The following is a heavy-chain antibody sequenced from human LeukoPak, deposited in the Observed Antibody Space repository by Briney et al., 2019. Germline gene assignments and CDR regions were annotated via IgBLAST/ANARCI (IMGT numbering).Heavy chain of an antibody. D-gene: IGHD3-22*01. CDR3: SYYYGSSGYPDFDY. J-gene: IGHJ4*02. Sequence: GGSLRLSCAASGFTFTNAWMRWVRQAPGKGLEWVGRIKSKTDGGTTEYAAPVKGRFTLSRDDSKNTLYLQMNSPKTEDTAVYYCSYYYGSSGYPDFDYWGQGTLVTVSS. V-gene: IGHV3-15*01. CDR2: IKSKTDGGTT. CDR1: GFTFTNAW.